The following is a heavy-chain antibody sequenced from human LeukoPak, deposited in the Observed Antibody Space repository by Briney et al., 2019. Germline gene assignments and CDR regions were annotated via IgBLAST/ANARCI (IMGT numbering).Heavy chain of an antibody. Sequence: SQTLSLTCTVSGGSISSGGYYWSWIRQHPGKGLEWIGYIYYSGSTYYNPSLKSRVTISVDTSKNQFSLKLSSVTAADTAVYYSARDFSGGYFDYWGQGTLVTVSS. CDR3: ARDFSGGYFDY. CDR1: GGSISSGGYY. J-gene: IGHJ4*02. D-gene: IGHD3-16*01. V-gene: IGHV4-31*03. CDR2: IYYSGST.